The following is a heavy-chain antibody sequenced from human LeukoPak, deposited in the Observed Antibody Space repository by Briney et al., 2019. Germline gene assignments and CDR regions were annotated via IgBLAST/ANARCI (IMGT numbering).Heavy chain of an antibody. CDR3: ARQSYCGGDCYSNFDY. CDR1: GYSFTSYW. J-gene: IGHJ4*02. Sequence: PGESLKISCKGSGYSFTSYWIGWVRQMPGKGLEWMGIIYPGDSDTRYSPSFQGQVTISADKSISTAYLQWSSLKASDTTMYYCARQSYCGGDCYSNFDYWGQGALVTVSS. D-gene: IGHD2-21*02. V-gene: IGHV5-51*01. CDR2: IYPGDSDT.